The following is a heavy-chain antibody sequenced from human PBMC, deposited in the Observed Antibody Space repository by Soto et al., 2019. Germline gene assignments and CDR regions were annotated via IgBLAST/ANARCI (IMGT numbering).Heavy chain of an antibody. J-gene: IGHJ4*02. CDR3: ASGSSGWCEY. CDR1: GFTFSSYW. V-gene: IGHV3-74*01. D-gene: IGHD6-19*01. CDR2: INTDGFTT. Sequence: EVQLVESGGGLVQPGGSLRLSCAASGFTFSSYWMHWIRQAPGKGLVWVSRINTDGFTTSYADSVKGRFTISRDNAKNTLYLQMNSLRDEDTAVYYCASGSSGWCEYWGQGTLITVS.